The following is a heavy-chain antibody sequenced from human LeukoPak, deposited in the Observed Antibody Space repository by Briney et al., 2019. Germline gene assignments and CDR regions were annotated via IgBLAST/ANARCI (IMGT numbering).Heavy chain of an antibody. V-gene: IGHV3-23*01. CDR1: GFALSSCA. J-gene: IGHJ3*01. CDR2: ISISGDT. D-gene: IGHD3-16*01. CDR3: AKELRPNDY. Sequence: QPGGSLRLSCAASGFALSSCAMSWVRQVPGKGLEWVSSISISGDTYYADSEKGRFTLSRDNSMDTLFLQMDSLRVEDTAVYYCAKELRPNDYWGQGTMVTVSS.